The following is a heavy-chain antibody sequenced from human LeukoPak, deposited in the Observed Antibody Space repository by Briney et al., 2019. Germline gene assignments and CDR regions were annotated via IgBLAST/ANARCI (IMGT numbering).Heavy chain of an antibody. Sequence: GASVKVSCKASGGTFISYAISWVRQAPGQGLEWMGGIIPIFGTANYAQKFQGRVTITADESTSTAYMELSSLRSEDTAVYYCARGVMAAAAFDYWGQGTLVTVSS. J-gene: IGHJ4*02. CDR1: GGTFISYA. V-gene: IGHV1-69*13. CDR2: IIPIFGTA. D-gene: IGHD6-13*01. CDR3: ARGVMAAAAFDY.